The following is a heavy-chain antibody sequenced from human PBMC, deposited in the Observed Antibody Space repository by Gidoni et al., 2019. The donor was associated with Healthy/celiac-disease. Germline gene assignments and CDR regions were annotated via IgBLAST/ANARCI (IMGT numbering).Heavy chain of an antibody. CDR1: GFTFSSYS. CDR3: ARWEIGVAGTPLNAFDI. Sequence: EVQLVESGGGLVQPGGSLRLSCAASGFTFSSYSMNWVRQAPGKGLEWVSYMSSSSSTIYYADSVKGRFTISRDNAKNSLYLQMNSLRDEDTAVYYCARWEIGVAGTPLNAFDIWGQGTMVTVSS. J-gene: IGHJ3*02. D-gene: IGHD6-19*01. V-gene: IGHV3-48*02. CDR2: MSSSSSTI.